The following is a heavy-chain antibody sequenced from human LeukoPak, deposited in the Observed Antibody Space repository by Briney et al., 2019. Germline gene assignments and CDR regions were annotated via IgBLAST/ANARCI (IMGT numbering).Heavy chain of an antibody. V-gene: IGHV3-21*01. J-gene: IGHJ4*02. CDR3: ARLSDSSGEFDY. D-gene: IGHD3-22*01. CDR1: GFTFSSYS. CDR2: ISSSNSYI. Sequence: KTGGSLRLSCAASGFTFSSYSMNWVRQAPGKGLEWVSSISSSNSYIYYADSVKGRFTISRDNAKNSLYLQMNSLRAEDTAVYYCARLSDSSGEFDYWGQGTLVTVSS.